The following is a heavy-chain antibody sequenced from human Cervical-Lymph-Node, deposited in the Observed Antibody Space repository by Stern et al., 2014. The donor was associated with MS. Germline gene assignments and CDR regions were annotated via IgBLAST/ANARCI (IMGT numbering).Heavy chain of an antibody. CDR2: ITNVGST. CDR3: ARDTSSPERSDW. D-gene: IGHD1-1*01. Sequence: EVQLVESGGGVIQPGGSLRLSCTASGFTGSRDYMTWVRQAPGKGLEWVSLITNVGSTFYTDSVKGRFTISRDDSKNTVYLHMTSLRAEDTAMYYCARDTSSPERSDWWGQGTLVTVYS. CDR1: GFTGSRDY. J-gene: IGHJ4*02. V-gene: IGHV3-53*01.